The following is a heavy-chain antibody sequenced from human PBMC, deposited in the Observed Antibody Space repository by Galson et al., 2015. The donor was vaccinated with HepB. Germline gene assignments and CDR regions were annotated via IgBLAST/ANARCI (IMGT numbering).Heavy chain of an antibody. CDR1: GFTFSSYS. Sequence: SLRLSCAASGFTFSSYSMNWVRQAPGKGLEWVSSISSSSSYIYYADSVKGRFTISRDNAKNSLYLQMNSLRAEDTAVYYCAREQQQWLVSTPQDAFDIWGQGTMVTVSS. J-gene: IGHJ3*02. D-gene: IGHD6-19*01. V-gene: IGHV3-21*01. CDR3: AREQQQWLVSTPQDAFDI. CDR2: ISSSSSYI.